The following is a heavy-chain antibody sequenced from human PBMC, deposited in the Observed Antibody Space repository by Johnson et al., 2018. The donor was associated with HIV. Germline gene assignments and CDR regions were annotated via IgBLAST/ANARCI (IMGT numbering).Heavy chain of an antibody. Sequence: QVQLVESGGGVVQPGRSLRLYCAASGFTFSAYAVHWVRQAPGKGLEWVAAISYDGNNKYYADSVKGQFTISRDNSKNTLYLQMNSLRAEDTAVYYCATRYYHPYSKEIAAFDIWGQGTMVTVSS. D-gene: IGHD2-15*01. CDR3: ATRYYHPYSKEIAAFDI. CDR1: GFTFSAYA. CDR2: ISYDGNNK. V-gene: IGHV3-30-3*01. J-gene: IGHJ3*02.